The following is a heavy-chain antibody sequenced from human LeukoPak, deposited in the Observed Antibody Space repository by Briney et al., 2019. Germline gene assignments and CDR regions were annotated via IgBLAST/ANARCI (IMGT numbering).Heavy chain of an antibody. V-gene: IGHV1-3*04. CDR3: ARGAAEGLDR. Sequence: ASVKVSCKASGYTFTSNAMHWVRQAPGQRPEWMGWINTGNGKTKYSQKFQGRVTISRDTSANTAYMEVSSLRSEDTAVYYCARGAAEGLDRWGQGTLVTVSS. J-gene: IGHJ5*02. CDR2: INTGNGKT. D-gene: IGHD6-13*01. CDR1: GYTFTSNA.